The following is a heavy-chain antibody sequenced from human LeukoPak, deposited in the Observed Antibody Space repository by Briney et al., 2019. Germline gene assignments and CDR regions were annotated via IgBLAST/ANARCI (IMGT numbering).Heavy chain of an antibody. D-gene: IGHD1-26*01. CDR2: IIPILGIA. J-gene: IGHJ5*02. CDR3: AIQGSGSYQGWFDP. Sequence: ASVKVSCKASGYTFTGYYMHWVRQAPGQGLEWMGRIIPILGIANYAQKFQGRVTITADKSTSTAYMELSSLRSEDTAVYYCAIQGSGSYQGWFDPWGQGTLVTVSS. V-gene: IGHV1-69*02. CDR1: GYTFTGYY.